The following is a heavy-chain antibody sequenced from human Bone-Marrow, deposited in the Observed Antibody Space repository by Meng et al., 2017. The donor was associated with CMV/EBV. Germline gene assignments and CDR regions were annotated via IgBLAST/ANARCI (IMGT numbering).Heavy chain of an antibody. CDR2: SHHSGST. CDR3: ARELIGDGSLAFDD. D-gene: IGHD1-26*01. J-gene: IGHJ4*02. CDR1: GGSTNVYY. V-gene: IGHV4-59*01. Sequence: SETLSLTCSVSGGSTNVYYWSWIRQPPGKGLQWIGYSHHSGSTNYNPSLESRVIISVDTSKNQFSLRLTSVTAADTAVYYRARELIGDGSLAFDDWGQGALVTVSS.